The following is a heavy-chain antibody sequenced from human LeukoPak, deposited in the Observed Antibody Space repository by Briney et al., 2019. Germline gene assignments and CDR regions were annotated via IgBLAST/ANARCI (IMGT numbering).Heavy chain of an antibody. Sequence: GGSLRLSCAASGFTFSSYEMNWVRQAPGKGLEWVSYISSSGSTKYYADSVKGRFTISRDNAKNSLYLQMNSLRAEDTAVYYCATSPGELEFDYWGQGTLVTVSS. V-gene: IGHV3-48*03. CDR1: GFTFSSYE. J-gene: IGHJ4*02. CDR3: ATSPGELEFDY. CDR2: ISSSGSTK. D-gene: IGHD1-1*01.